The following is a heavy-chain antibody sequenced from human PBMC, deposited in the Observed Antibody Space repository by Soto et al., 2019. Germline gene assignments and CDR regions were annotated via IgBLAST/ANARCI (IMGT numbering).Heavy chain of an antibody. V-gene: IGHV3-74*01. Sequence: PGGSLRLSCAASGFTFSTYWMHWVRQAPGKGLVWVSRIRGDGRDTNSADSVMGRFTISRDNSKNTLYLQMNSLRAEDTAVYYCAKPPGLLFDYWGQGTLVTVSS. CDR2: IRGDGRDT. J-gene: IGHJ4*02. CDR1: GFTFSTYW. CDR3: AKPPGLLFDY. D-gene: IGHD3-22*01.